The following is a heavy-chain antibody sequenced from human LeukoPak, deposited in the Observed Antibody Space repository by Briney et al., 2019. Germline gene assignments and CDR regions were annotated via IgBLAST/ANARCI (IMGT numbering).Heavy chain of an antibody. CDR2: MNLNSGDT. CDR1: GYTFSSHD. D-gene: IGHD2-2*01. CDR3: ARVPVPAPRRGLYFDY. V-gene: IGHV1-8*01. J-gene: IGHJ4*02. Sequence: ASVKVSRKASGYTFSSHDIYWVRQAPGQGLEWMGWMNLNSGDTYYAQNFQGRFSITSDTSKSTTYMDLASLAPEDTAVYYCARVPVPAPRRGLYFDYWGEGTLLTVSS.